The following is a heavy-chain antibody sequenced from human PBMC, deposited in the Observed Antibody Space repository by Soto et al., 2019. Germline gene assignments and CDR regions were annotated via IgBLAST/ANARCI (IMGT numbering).Heavy chain of an antibody. D-gene: IGHD6-19*01. CDR2: ISPDGSSQ. CDR3: TKPRSSLQWPPFAP. V-gene: IGHV3-30*18. J-gene: IGHJ5*02. Sequence: GGSLRLSCEASGFTFRSFGMHCVRQTPDKGLEWVSVISPDGSSQDYADSVKGRFFTSRDNSRNTLYLQMNSLRIEDTGVYYCTKPRSSLQWPPFAPWGNGTLVTVSS. CDR1: GFTFRSFG.